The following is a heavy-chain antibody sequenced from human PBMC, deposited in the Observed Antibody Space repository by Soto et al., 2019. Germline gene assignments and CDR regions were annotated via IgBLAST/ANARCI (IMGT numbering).Heavy chain of an antibody. V-gene: IGHV1-46*03. J-gene: IGHJ6*02. D-gene: IGHD3-10*01. CDR2: IIPILDVA. CDR1: GYTFTSYY. CDR3: ASMVRGVPASYYYYGMDV. Sequence: ASVKVSCKASGYTFTSYYMNWLRQAPGQGLEWMGRIIPILDVASYAQKFQGRVTMTRDTSTSTVYMELSSLRSEDTAVYYCASMVRGVPASYYYYGMDVWGQGTTVTVSS.